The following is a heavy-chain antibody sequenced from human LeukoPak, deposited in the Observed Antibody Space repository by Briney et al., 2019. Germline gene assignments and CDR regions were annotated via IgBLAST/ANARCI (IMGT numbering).Heavy chain of an antibody. CDR2: ITWNGDSK. CDR3: ARESSGYYYSYYFDY. V-gene: IGHV3-20*04. Sequence: GGSLRLSCAASGFTFDDYGMTWVRQAPGKGLEWVSGITWNGDSKGYADSVKGRFTISRDNAKNSLYLQMNSLRAEDTAVYYCARESSGYYYSYYFDYWGQGTLVTVSS. D-gene: IGHD3-22*01. J-gene: IGHJ4*02. CDR1: GFTFDDYG.